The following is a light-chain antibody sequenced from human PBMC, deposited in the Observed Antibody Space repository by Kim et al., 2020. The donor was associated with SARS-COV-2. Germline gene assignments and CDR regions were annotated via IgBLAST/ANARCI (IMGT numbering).Light chain of an antibody. CDR2: DNN. V-gene: IGLV1-51*01. CDR1: SSNIGNNY. CDR3: GTWDSSLSSGV. J-gene: IGLJ3*02. Sequence: GQKVPISGSGNSSNIGNNYVSWYQMLPGTAPKLLIYDNNKRFSGIPDRFSASKSGTSATLGITSLQTGDEADYYCGTWDSSLSSGVFGGGTQLTVL.